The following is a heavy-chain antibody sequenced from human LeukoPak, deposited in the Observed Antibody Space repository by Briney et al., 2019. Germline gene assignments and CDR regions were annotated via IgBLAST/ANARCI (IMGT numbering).Heavy chain of an antibody. Sequence: PGGSQRLSCAASGFTFSSYWMSWVRQAPGKGLEWVANIKQDGSEKYYVDSVKGRFTISRDNAKNSLYLQMNTLRAEDTAVYYCARDGDFWSGYSLQFDPWGQGTLVTVSS. CDR1: GFTFSSYW. V-gene: IGHV3-7*01. D-gene: IGHD3-3*01. CDR2: IKQDGSEK. CDR3: ARDGDFWSGYSLQFDP. J-gene: IGHJ5*02.